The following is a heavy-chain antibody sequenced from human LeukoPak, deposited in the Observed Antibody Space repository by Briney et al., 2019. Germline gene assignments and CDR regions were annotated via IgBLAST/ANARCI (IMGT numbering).Heavy chain of an antibody. D-gene: IGHD3-16*02. V-gene: IGHV3-30*04. CDR2: ISYDGSNK. Sequence: GGSLRLSCAASGFTSSNYAMHWVRQAPGKGLEWVAVISYDGSNKYYADSVKGRFTISRDNSKNTLYLQMNSLTAEDTAVYYCARDRYDYVWGSYRYGLSPHLDYWGQGTLVTVSS. J-gene: IGHJ4*02. CDR1: GFTSSNYA. CDR3: ARDRYDYVWGSYRYGLSPHLDY.